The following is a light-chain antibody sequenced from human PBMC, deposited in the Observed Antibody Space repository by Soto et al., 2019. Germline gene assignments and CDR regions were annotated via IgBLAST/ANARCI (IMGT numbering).Light chain of an antibody. Sequence: DIEMTQSPPTLSASVGDRVTITCRASQSISTWLAWYQQKPGKVPKVLIYKASSLQSGVPPRFSGSGSGTEFTLTISSLQPDDSTTYYCQHYNSYSEAFGQGTKVDIK. V-gene: IGKV1-5*03. J-gene: IGKJ1*01. CDR3: QHYNSYSEA. CDR1: QSISTW. CDR2: KAS.